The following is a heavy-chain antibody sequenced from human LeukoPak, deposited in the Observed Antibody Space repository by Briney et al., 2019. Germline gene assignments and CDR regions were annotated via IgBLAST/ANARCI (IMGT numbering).Heavy chain of an antibody. CDR2: ISYDGSNK. CDR1: GFTFSSYA. V-gene: IGHV3-30-3*01. Sequence: PGGSLRLSCAASGFTFSSYAMHWVRQAPGKGLEWVAVISYDGSNKYYADSVKGRFTISRDNSRNTLYLQMNSLRAEDTTVYYCARDLDGYNPVYWGQGTLVTVSS. D-gene: IGHD5-24*01. J-gene: IGHJ4*02. CDR3: ARDLDGYNPVY.